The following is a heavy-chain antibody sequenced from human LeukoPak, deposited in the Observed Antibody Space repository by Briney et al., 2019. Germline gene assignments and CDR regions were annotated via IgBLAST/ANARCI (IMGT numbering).Heavy chain of an antibody. J-gene: IGHJ4*02. V-gene: IGHV4-34*01. CDR3: ARAWYYYDSSGYYPFDY. CDR2: INHSGST. CDR1: GFSFTNYG. D-gene: IGHD3-22*01. Sequence: SGGSLRLSCAASGFSFTNYGMHWVRQPPGKGLEWIGEINHSGSTNYNPSLKSRVTISVDTSKNQFSLKLSSVTAADTAVYYCARAWYYYDSSGYYPFDYWGQGTLVTVSS.